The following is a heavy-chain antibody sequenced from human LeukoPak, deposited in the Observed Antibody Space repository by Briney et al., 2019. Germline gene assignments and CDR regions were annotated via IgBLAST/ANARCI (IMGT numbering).Heavy chain of an antibody. CDR1: GFTFSTYA. Sequence: GGSLRLSCTAFGFTFSTYAMSWVRQAPGKGLEWVSTISGSGANTYYADSVRGRFTISRDNSKNTLYLHMNSLRAEDTAVYYCAKEGAGYTNPYYFDYGGQGTLVTV. V-gene: IGHV3-23*01. D-gene: IGHD3-16*02. CDR3: AKEGAGYTNPYYFDY. J-gene: IGHJ4*02. CDR2: ISGSGANT.